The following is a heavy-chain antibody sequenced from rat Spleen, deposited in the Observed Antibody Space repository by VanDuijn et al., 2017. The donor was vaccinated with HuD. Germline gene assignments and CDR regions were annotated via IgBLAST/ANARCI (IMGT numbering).Heavy chain of an antibody. D-gene: IGHD4-3*01. V-gene: IGHV5-25*01. Sequence: EVQLVESGGGLVQPGRSLKLSCEVSGFTFNNYDMAWIRQAPTKVLEWVASINPGGFNTYYRDSVKGRFTVSRDNSKSTLYLQVDSLRSEDTATYYCARQDTSGYSNWFAYWGQGTLVTVSS. J-gene: IGHJ3*01. CDR3: ARQDTSGYSNWFAY. CDR2: INPGGFNT. CDR1: GFTFNNYD.